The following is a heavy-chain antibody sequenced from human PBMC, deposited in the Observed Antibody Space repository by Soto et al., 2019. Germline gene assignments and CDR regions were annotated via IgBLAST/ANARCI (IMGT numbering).Heavy chain of an antibody. V-gene: IGHV3-7*04. CDR3: AREGFRGVMSYNGMDV. Sequence: EVQLVESGGGLVQPGGSLRLSCAASGFTFSSYWMSWVRQAPGKGLEGVANIKQDGSEKYYVDSVKGRFTISRDNAKNSLYLQMNSLRAEDTAVYYWAREGFRGVMSYNGMDVWGQGTTVTVSS. J-gene: IGHJ6*02. D-gene: IGHD3-16*01. CDR2: IKQDGSEK. CDR1: GFTFSSYW.